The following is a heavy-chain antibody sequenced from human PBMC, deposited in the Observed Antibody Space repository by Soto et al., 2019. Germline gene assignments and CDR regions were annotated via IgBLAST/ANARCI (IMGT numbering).Heavy chain of an antibody. D-gene: IGHD5-12*01. CDR2: IYYSGST. Sequence: PSETLSLTCTVSGGSISSYYWSWIRQPPGKGLEWIGYIYYSGSTNYNPSLKSRVTISVDTSKNQFSLKLSSVTAADTAVYYCARVVATTPYYYYYYMDVWGKGTTVTVS. V-gene: IGHV4-59*01. J-gene: IGHJ6*03. CDR3: ARVVATTPYYYYYYMDV. CDR1: GGSISSYY.